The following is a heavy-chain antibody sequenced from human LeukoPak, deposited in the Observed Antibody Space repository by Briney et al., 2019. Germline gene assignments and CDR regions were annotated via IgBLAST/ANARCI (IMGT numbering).Heavy chain of an antibody. CDR1: GFTFSSYS. Sequence: GGSLRLSCAASGFTFSSYSMNWVRQAPGKGLEWVSSISSSSYIYYADSVKGRFTISRDNAKNSLYLQMNSLRAEDTAVYYCARDRINWKHTFDYWGQGTLVTVSS. D-gene: IGHD1-20*01. CDR2: ISSSSYI. J-gene: IGHJ4*02. CDR3: ARDRINWKHTFDY. V-gene: IGHV3-21*01.